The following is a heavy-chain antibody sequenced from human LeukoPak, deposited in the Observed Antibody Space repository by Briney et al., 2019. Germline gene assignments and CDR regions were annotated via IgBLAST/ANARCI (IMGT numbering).Heavy chain of an antibody. CDR2: INHSGST. CDR3: ARGTTVVIFDD. CDR1: GGSFSGYY. D-gene: IGHD4-23*01. Sequence: SETLSLTCAVYGGSFSGYYWSWVRQPPGKGLEWIGEINHSGSTNYNPSLKSRVTISVDTSKNQFSLKLSSVTAADTAVYYCARGTTVVIFDDWGQGTLVTVSS. J-gene: IGHJ4*02. V-gene: IGHV4-34*01.